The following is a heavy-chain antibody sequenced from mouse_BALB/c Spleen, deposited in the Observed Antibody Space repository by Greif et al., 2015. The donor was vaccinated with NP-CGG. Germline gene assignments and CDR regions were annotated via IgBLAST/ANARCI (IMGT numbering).Heavy chain of an antibody. J-gene: IGHJ4*01. Sequence: EVHLVESGGGLVQPGGSRKLSCAASGFTFSSFGMHWVRQAPEKGLEWVAYISSGSSTIYYADTVKGRFTISRDNPKNTLFLQMTSLRSEDTAMYYCARSEGRYDVDFYYAMDYWGQGTSVTVSS. V-gene: IGHV5-17*02. CDR3: ARSEGRYDVDFYYAMDY. D-gene: IGHD2-14*01. CDR1: GFTFSSFG. CDR2: ISSGSSTI.